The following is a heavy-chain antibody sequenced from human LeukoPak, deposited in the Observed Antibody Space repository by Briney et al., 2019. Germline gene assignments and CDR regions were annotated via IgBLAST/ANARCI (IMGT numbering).Heavy chain of an antibody. J-gene: IGHJ6*03. D-gene: IGHD1-26*01. V-gene: IGHV4-38-2*02. CDR3: ARDYDATKDYSYYYMAV. CDR2: IYDSGST. Sequence: KASETLSLTCAVSGYSISSGYYWGWSRPPPGKGLEWIGIIYDSGSTYYNPSLKSRVTISVDTSKNQFSLKLSSVTAADTAVYYCARDYDATKDYSYYYMAVWGKGTTVTVSS. CDR1: GYSISSGYY.